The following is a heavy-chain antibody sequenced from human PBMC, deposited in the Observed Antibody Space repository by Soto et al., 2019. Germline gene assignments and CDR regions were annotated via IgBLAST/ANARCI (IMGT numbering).Heavy chain of an antibody. Sequence: SETLSLTCTVSGGSISSGDYYWSWIRQPPGKGLEWIGYIYYSGSTYYNPSLKSRVTISVDTSKNQFSLKLSSVTAADTAVYYCERLAGYCSTNGCHGDYAMDVWGQGTTVTVSS. V-gene: IGHV4-30-4*01. CDR3: ERLAGYCSTNGCHGDYAMDV. CDR2: IYYSGST. J-gene: IGHJ6*02. CDR1: GGSISSGDYY. D-gene: IGHD2-2*01.